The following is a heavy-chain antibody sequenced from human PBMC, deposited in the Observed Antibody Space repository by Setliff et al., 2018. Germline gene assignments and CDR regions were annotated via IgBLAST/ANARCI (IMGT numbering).Heavy chain of an antibody. CDR2: IHHKGRT. CDR1: GISISSGHY. D-gene: IGHD3-3*02. J-gene: IGHJ4*02. Sequence: PSETLSLTCGVSGISISSGHYWGWIRQPPGKGLEWIATIHHKGRTYYNPSLDSRVTISLDTSKNHFSLRLSSVTAADTAVYYCARHLWGRYMAESSDYFDYWGQGSLVTVSS. V-gene: IGHV4-38-2*01. CDR3: ARHLWGRYMAESSDYFDY.